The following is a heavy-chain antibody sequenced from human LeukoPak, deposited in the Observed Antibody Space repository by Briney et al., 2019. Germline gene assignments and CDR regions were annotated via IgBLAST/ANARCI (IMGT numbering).Heavy chain of an antibody. CDR1: GGSFSGYY. CDR2: TILVEST. D-gene: IGHD3-16*02. V-gene: IGHV4-34*01. Sequence: SETLSLTCAVYGGSFSGYYWSWIRQPPGKGLEWIGETILVESTNYNPSLKSRVTISVDTSKNQFSLKLSSVTAADTAVYYCARFRDDYVWGSYRYLGVHDYWGQGTLVTVSS. CDR3: ARFRDDYVWGSYRYLGVHDY. J-gene: IGHJ4*02.